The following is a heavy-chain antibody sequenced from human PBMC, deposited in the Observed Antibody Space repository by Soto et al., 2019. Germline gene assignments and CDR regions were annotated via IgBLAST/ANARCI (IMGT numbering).Heavy chain of an antibody. J-gene: IGHJ6*02. CDR1: GFTFSSYA. CDR3: ARTQWPRAYYYGMDV. D-gene: IGHD6-19*01. V-gene: IGHV3-30-3*01. Sequence: GCSLRLSCAASGFTFSSYAMHWVRQAPGKGLEWVAVISYDGSNKYYADSVKGRFTISRDNSKNTLYLQMNSLRAEETAVYYCARTQWPRAYYYGMDVWGQGTTVTGSS. CDR2: ISYDGSNK.